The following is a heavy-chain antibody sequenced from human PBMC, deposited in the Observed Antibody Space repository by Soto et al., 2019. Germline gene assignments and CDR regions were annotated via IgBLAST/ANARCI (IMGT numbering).Heavy chain of an antibody. CDR3: ARDKDRQQLGGNYYYILDV. CDR2: IMPIFRTP. D-gene: IGHD3-10*01. J-gene: IGHJ6*02. V-gene: IGHV1-69*12. CDR1: GGTFSNSA. Sequence: QVQLEQSGAEVKKPGSSVKVSCKASGGTFSNSAISWVRQAPGQGLEWMGGIMPIFRTPAYAQKFQGRVTITADESTSTVYMELSGLKSDDTAVYYCARDKDRQQLGGNYYYILDVWGQGTTVTVSS.